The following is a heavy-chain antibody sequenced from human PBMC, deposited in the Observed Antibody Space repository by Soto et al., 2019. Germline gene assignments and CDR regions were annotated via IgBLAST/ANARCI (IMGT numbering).Heavy chain of an antibody. Sequence: QVQLVQSGAEVKKPGASVKVSCKASGYTFTSYGITWVRQAPGQGLEWMGWIRPYNGNTNYAQKLQGRVTMTTDTSTSTPYMALRSLRSDDTSVYYSARDLPPQDYWGQGTLVTISS. V-gene: IGHV1-18*01. CDR2: IRPYNGNT. CDR1: GYTFTSYG. CDR3: ARDLPPQDY. J-gene: IGHJ4*02.